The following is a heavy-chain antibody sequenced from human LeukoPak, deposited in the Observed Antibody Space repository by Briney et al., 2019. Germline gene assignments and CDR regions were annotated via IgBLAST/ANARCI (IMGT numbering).Heavy chain of an antibody. Sequence: SETLSLTCTVSGGSISSSSYYWGWIRQPPGKGLEWIGSIYYSGSTYYNPSLKSRVTISVDTSKNQFSLKLSSVTAADTAVYYCARHVPAAGTCVDYWGQGTLVTVSS. CDR1: GGSISSSSYY. D-gene: IGHD6-13*01. CDR3: ARHVPAAGTCVDY. CDR2: IYYSGST. V-gene: IGHV4-39*01. J-gene: IGHJ4*02.